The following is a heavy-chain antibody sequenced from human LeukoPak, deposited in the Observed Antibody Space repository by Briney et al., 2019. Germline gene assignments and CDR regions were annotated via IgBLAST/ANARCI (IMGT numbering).Heavy chain of an antibody. Sequence: GGSLRLSCAASGFTFRDFWMNWVRQAPGKGLEWVANIQQNGIEKYSVEGRFTISRDNVNSLLYSRINSLRADDTAMYYCARDRDGKDLWGQGTLVTVSS. V-gene: IGHV3-7*03. CDR1: GFTFRDFW. CDR3: ARDRDGKDL. D-gene: IGHD1-1*01. J-gene: IGHJ5*02. CDR2: IQQNGIEK.